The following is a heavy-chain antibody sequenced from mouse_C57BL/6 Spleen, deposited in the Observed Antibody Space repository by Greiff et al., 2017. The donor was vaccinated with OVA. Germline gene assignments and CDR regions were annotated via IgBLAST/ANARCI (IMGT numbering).Heavy chain of an antibody. V-gene: IGHV1-82*01. D-gene: IGHD2-3*01. Sequence: VQLQQSGPELVKPGASVKISCKASGYAFSSSWMNWVKQRPGKGLEWIGRIYPGDGDTNYNGKFKGKATLTADKSSSTAYMQLSSLTSEDSAVYFCARRIYDGYPFDYWGQGTTLTVSS. CDR1: GYAFSSSW. J-gene: IGHJ2*01. CDR2: IYPGDGDT. CDR3: ARRIYDGYPFDY.